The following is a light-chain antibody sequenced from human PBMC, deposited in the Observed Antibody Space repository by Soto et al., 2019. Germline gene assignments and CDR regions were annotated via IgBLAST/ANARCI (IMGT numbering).Light chain of an antibody. CDR1: QSVSRS. CDR3: QQYNNWPFS. Sequence: EIVMTQSPATLSLSPGDRAVLSCRASQSVSRSLTWYKHKPGQAPRLLIYDVSNRATGVPARVSGSGSETDFTLTISGLRSEDSEVYFCQQYNNWPFSFGQGTRLEIK. CDR2: DVS. V-gene: IGKV3-15*01. J-gene: IGKJ5*01.